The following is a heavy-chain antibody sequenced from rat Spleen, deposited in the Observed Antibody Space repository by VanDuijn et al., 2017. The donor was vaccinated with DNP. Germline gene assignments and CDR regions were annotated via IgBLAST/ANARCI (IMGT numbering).Heavy chain of an antibody. CDR1: GFTFSDYN. D-gene: IGHD1-1*01. J-gene: IGHJ1*01. V-gene: IGHV5S10*01. Sequence: EVQLVESGGGLVQPGRSLKLSCAASGFTFSDYNMAWVRQAPKKGLEWVATIIYDGSRTYYRDSVKGRFTISRDTAKSTLYLQMNSLRSEATATYYCARGVYYYSATYWYFDFWGPGTMVTVSS. CDR3: ARGVYYYSATYWYFDF. CDR2: IIYDGSRT.